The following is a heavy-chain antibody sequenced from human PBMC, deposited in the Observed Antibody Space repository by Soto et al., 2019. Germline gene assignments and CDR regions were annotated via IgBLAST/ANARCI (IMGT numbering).Heavy chain of an antibody. V-gene: IGHV3-23*01. J-gene: IGHJ4*02. CDR3: AKTDKFHSQSGGWANRSDS. CDR2: ITSAGST. Sequence: EVQLLESGGDLAQPGGSLRLICAASGFTFSNYAMTWVRQSPGKGLEWVSTITSAGSTFYGDTVKGRFTISRDNSKSNLYLQMNSLGAEDTAVYYCAKTDKFHSQSGGWANRSDSWGQGTLVTVSS. D-gene: IGHD2-15*01. CDR1: GFTFSNYA.